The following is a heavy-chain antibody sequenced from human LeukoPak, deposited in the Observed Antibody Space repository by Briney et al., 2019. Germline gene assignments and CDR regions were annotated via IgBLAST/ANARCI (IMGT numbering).Heavy chain of an antibody. CDR2: INSDGSST. CDR1: GFTFSSYW. V-gene: IGHV3-74*01. D-gene: IGHD1-26*01. CDR3: AKESGLSGTYYRAFDS. Sequence: PGGSLRLSCAASGFTFSSYWMHWVRQAPGKGLVWVSRINSDGSSTSYADSVKGRFTISRDNAKNTLYLQMNGLRAEDTAVYYCAKESGLSGTYYRAFDSWGQGTPVTVSS. J-gene: IGHJ4*02.